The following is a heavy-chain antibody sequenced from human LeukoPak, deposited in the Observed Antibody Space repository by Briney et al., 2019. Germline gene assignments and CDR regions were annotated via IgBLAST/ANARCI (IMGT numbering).Heavy chain of an antibody. Sequence: GGSLRLSCAASGFTFSSYAMSWVRQAPGKGLEWVSAISGSGGSTYYADSVKGRFTISRDNSKNTLYLQMNSLRAEDTAVYYCAKFGGLIYSNLEWYFDYWGQGTLVTVSS. CDR1: GFTFSSYA. CDR2: ISGSGGST. D-gene: IGHD4-11*01. J-gene: IGHJ4*02. V-gene: IGHV3-23*01. CDR3: AKFGGLIYSNLEWYFDY.